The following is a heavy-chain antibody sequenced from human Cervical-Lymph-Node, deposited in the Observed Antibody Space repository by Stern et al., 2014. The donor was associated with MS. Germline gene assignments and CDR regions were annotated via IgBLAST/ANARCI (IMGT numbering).Heavy chain of an antibody. CDR1: GYTFTGYY. D-gene: IGHD4-11*01. J-gene: IGHJ4*02. CDR2: ITPATGAT. Sequence: QVQLVQSGTDVKKPGASAKVSCEASGYTFTGYYIHWVRPAPGQGLDWMGWITPATGATPYAQNFQGRVTMTRDTSISTAYMVLTRLSSDDTAVYYCARDLADYRYYFDSWGQGTLVTVSS. CDR3: ARDLADYRYYFDS. V-gene: IGHV1-2*02.